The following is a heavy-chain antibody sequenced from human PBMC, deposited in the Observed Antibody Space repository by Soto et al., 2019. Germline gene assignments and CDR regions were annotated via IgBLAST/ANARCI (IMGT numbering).Heavy chain of an antibody. V-gene: IGHV3-49*04. D-gene: IGHD1-26*01. CDR1: GFTFADYT. J-gene: IGHJ4*02. CDR2: IRSEANGGTT. CDR3: TRVGKFDY. Sequence: GGSLRLSCTGSGFTFADYTMSWVRQAPGKGLEWVGLIRSEANGGTTHYAASVHGGFIISRDDSRGIAFLQMNNLKSEDTAVYYCTRVGKFDYWGQGTLVTVSS.